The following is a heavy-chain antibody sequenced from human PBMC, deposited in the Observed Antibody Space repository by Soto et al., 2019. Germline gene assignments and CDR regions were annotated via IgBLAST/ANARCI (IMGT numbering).Heavy chain of an antibody. V-gene: IGHV4-38-2*01. D-gene: IGHD6-13*01. Sequence: SETLSLTCAVSGSSITITYYWGWVRQPPGKGLEWIGSIHHSGSVFESGSTHYNPSFKSRVTIPADTSKNQFSLKLTSVTAADTAVYFCARNSSSSYFDYWGQGTLVTAPQ. CDR3: ARNSSSSYFDY. CDR2: IHHSGSVFESGST. CDR1: GSSITITYY. J-gene: IGHJ4*02.